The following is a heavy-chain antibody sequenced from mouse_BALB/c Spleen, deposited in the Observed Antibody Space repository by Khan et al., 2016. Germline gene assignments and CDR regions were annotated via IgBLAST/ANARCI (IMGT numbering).Heavy chain of an antibody. V-gene: IGHV9-1*02. CDR2: INTYTGEP. D-gene: IGHD1-2*01. J-gene: IGHJ4*01. CDR3: AKLYGGYYAMDY. Sequence: QIQLVQSGPELKKPGETVKISCKASGYTFTNYGMNWVKQAPGKGLKWMGWINTYTGEPTYADDFKGRFALSVDTSASTAYLQINNLKNEDMATYFCAKLYGGYYAMDYWGQGTSVTVSS. CDR1: GYTFTNYG.